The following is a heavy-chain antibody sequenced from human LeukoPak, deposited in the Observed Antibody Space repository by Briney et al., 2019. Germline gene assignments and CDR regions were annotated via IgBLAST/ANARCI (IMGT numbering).Heavy chain of an antibody. J-gene: IGHJ6*04. D-gene: IGHD3-10*01. CDR1: GFTFSSYW. V-gene: IGHV3-7*03. CDR3: AREYGENGMDV. CDR2: IKQDGSEK. Sequence: GGSLILSCAASGFTFSSYWMSWVGQAPGKGLEGVANIKQDGSEKYYVDSVKGRFTIYRGNAKNSLYLQMNSLRAEDTAVYYCAREYGENGMDVWGKGTTVTVSS.